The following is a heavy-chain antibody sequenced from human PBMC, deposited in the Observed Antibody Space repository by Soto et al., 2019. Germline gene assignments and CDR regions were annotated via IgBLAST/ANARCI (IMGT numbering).Heavy chain of an antibody. CDR2: IRSKAYVGPT. CDR1: GFTFGDYA. D-gene: IGHD6-19*01. Sequence: GGSLRLSCTASGFTFGDYAMSWFRQAPGKGREWVGFIRSKAYVGPTEYAASVKGRFTISRDDSKSIAYLQMNSLKTEDTAVYYCTRDAIAVAGTDYWGQGTLVTVSS. V-gene: IGHV3-49*03. CDR3: TRDAIAVAGTDY. J-gene: IGHJ4*02.